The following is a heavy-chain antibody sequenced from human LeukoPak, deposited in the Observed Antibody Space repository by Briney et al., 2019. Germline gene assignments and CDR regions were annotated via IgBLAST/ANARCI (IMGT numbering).Heavy chain of an antibody. CDR2: ISSSSSYI. V-gene: IGHV3-21*01. Sequence: GGSLRLSCVASGFTFSSYSMKWVRQAPGKGLEWVSSISSSSSYIDYADSVKGRFTISRDNSKNTLYLQMNSLRAEDTAVYYCARGNHGYCSGGSCSDFDYWGQGTLVTVSS. J-gene: IGHJ4*02. CDR1: GFTFSSYS. CDR3: ARGNHGYCSGGSCSDFDY. D-gene: IGHD2-15*01.